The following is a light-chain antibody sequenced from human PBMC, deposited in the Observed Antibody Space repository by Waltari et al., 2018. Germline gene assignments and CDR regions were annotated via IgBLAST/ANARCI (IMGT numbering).Light chain of an antibody. J-gene: IGKJ1*01. CDR1: QSVSIRF. CDR3: QQYAGSPRT. CDR2: ATS. Sequence: EIVLTQSPGTLSLSPGERATLSCRASQSVSIRFFAWYQQKPAQAPRLLIYATSIRATSISDRFSGSGSGTDFTLTISRLEAEDFAVYYCQQYAGSPRTFGQGTRVEIK. V-gene: IGKV3-20*01.